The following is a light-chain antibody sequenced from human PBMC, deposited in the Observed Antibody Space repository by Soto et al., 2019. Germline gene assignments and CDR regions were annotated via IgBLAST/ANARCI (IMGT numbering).Light chain of an antibody. CDR1: SPNFGTNP. J-gene: IGLJ1*01. Sequence: QSVLTKPPSASGSPGQTVTISWSISSPNFGTNPVTWYQQLPGTAPKLLIYTNSQRPLGVPVRFSGPKSGTSASLAISGLQSEDEGDYYCATWDDNVYVFGTGTKV. CDR2: TNS. CDR3: ATWDDNVYV. V-gene: IGLV1-44*01.